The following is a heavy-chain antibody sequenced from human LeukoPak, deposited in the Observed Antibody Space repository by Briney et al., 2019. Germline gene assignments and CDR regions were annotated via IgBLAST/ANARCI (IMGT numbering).Heavy chain of an antibody. D-gene: IGHD5-18*01. CDR2: INHSGST. Sequence: PSETLSLTCAVYGGSFSGYYWSWIRQPPGKGLEWIGEINHSGSTNYNPSLKSRVTISVGTSKNQFSLKLSSVTAADTAVYYCARGNPIQLWTLRVYNWFDPWGQGTLVTVSS. V-gene: IGHV4-34*01. J-gene: IGHJ5*02. CDR1: GGSFSGYY. CDR3: ARGNPIQLWTLRVYNWFDP.